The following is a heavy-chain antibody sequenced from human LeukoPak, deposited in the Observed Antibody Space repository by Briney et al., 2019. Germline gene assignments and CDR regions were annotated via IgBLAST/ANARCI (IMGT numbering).Heavy chain of an antibody. D-gene: IGHD3-22*01. CDR1: GGTFSSYA. V-gene: IGHV1-69*13. CDR3: ARVRDSSGYLIDY. CDR2: VIPIFGTA. Sequence: SVKVSCKASGGTFSSYAISWVRQAPGQGLEWMGGVIPIFGTANYAQKFQGRVTITADESTSTAYMELSSLRSEDTAVYYCARVRDSSGYLIDYWGQGTLVTVSS. J-gene: IGHJ4*02.